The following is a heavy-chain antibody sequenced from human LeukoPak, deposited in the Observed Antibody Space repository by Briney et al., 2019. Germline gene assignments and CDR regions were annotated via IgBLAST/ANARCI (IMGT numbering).Heavy chain of an antibody. D-gene: IGHD3-10*01. CDR1: GFAFNIHA. V-gene: IGHV3-7*04. CDR3: ASDREYYYGSGSFDY. J-gene: IGHJ4*02. CDR2: IKQDGSEK. Sequence: GGSLRLSCAASGFAFNIHAMSWVRQAPGKGLEWVANIKQDGSEKYYVDSVKGRFTISRDNAKNSLYLQMNSLRAEDTAVYYCASDREYYYGSGSFDYWGQGTLVTVSS.